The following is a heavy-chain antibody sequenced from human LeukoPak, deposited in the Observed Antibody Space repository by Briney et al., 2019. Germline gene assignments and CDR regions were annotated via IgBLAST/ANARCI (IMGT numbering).Heavy chain of an antibody. J-gene: IGHJ4*02. CDR1: GYTFTSYG. CDR2: ISAYNGNT. D-gene: IGHD3-22*01. V-gene: IGHV1-18*01. Sequence: ASVKVSCKASGYTFTSYGISWVRQAPGQGLEWMGWISAYNGNTNYAQKLQGRVTMTTDTSTSTAYMELRSLRSDDTAVYYCARDEFRSVVHYYDSSGYYDYWGQGTLVTVSS. CDR3: ARDEFRSVVHYYDSSGYYDY.